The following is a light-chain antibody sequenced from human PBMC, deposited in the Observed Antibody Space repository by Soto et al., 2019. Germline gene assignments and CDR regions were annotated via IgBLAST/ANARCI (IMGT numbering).Light chain of an antibody. V-gene: IGKV2-28*01. CDR2: LAS. CDR1: QSLLYSGGDNY. CDR3: MQALQTPNT. Sequence: EIVMTQSPLSLGGTPGEPASISCRSSQSLLYSGGDNYLDWYLQKPGHSPQLLIYLASNRASGVPARFSGSGSGTYFTLKISRVEAEDVGLYYCMQALQTPNTFGQGARLEIK. J-gene: IGKJ5*01.